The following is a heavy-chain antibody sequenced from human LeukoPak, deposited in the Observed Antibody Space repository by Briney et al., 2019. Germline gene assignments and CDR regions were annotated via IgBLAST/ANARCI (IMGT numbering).Heavy chain of an antibody. CDR3: ARDQKSYYVFDY. J-gene: IGHJ4*02. CDR1: GYSISSGYY. D-gene: IGHD1-26*01. CDR2: IYHSGST. V-gene: IGHV4-38-2*02. Sequence: KPSETLSLTCTVSGYSISSGYYWGWIRQPPGKGLEWIGSIYHSGSTYYNPSLKSRVTISVDTSKNQFSLKLSPVTAADTAVYYCARDQKSYYVFDYWGQGTLVTVSS.